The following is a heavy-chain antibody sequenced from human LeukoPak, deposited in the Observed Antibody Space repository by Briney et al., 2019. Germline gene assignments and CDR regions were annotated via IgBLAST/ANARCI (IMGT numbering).Heavy chain of an antibody. D-gene: IGHD1-26*01. CDR2: IYYSGSTYSGSI. V-gene: IGHV4-39*02. Sequence: SETLSLTCTVSGGSISSGSYYWGWIRQPPGKGLEWIGSIYYSGSTYSGSIYYNPSLKSRVTISVDTSKNQFSLKLSSVTAADTAVYYCAREFGGSPRVDVWGKGTTVTVSS. CDR1: GGSISSGSYY. J-gene: IGHJ6*04. CDR3: AREFGGSPRVDV.